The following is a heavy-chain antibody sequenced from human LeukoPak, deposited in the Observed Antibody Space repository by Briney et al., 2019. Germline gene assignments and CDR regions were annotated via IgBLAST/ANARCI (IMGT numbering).Heavy chain of an antibody. CDR2: IYTSGST. D-gene: IGHD1-14*01. Sequence: SETLSLTCTVSSGSISNNYYYWSWIRQPAGKGLEWIGRIYTSGSTIYNPSLKSRVTMSIDTSKNQFSLKLSSVTAADTAVYYCARGRYESTRLSAYYYYYMDVWGKGTTVTVSS. CDR3: ARGRYESTRLSAYYYYYMDV. J-gene: IGHJ6*03. CDR1: SGSISNNYYY. V-gene: IGHV4-61*02.